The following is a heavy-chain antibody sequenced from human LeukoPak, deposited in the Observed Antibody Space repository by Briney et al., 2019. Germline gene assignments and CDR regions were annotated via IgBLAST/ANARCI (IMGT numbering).Heavy chain of an antibody. Sequence: PGGSLRLSCAASGFTFSSYSMNWVRQAPGKGLEWVSSITSSGSYIYYADSVKGRFTIPRDNAKNSLYLQMNSLRAEDTAVYYCARDVGLASPDYWGQGTLVTVSS. CDR1: GFTFSSYS. CDR3: ARDVGLASPDY. D-gene: IGHD3-16*01. V-gene: IGHV3-21*01. CDR2: ITSSGSYI. J-gene: IGHJ4*02.